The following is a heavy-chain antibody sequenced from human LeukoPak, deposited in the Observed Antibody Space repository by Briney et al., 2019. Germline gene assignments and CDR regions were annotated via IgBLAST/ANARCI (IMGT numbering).Heavy chain of an antibody. CDR1: GGSISSYY. V-gene: IGHV4-39*07. Sequence: SKTLSLTCTVSGGSISSYYWGWIRQPPGKGLEWIGTIYYSGTAYYNPSLKSRVTISVDMSKNQFSLRLSSVTAADTAVYYCASPSHDYGDYLDYWGQGTLVTVSS. CDR2: IYYSGTA. CDR3: ASPSHDYGDYLDY. J-gene: IGHJ4*02. D-gene: IGHD4-17*01.